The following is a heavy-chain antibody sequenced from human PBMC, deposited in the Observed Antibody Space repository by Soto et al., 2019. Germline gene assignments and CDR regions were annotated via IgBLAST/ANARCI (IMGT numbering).Heavy chain of an antibody. CDR2: IYYSGST. CDR1: GGSISSYY. J-gene: IGHJ6*02. D-gene: IGHD2-15*01. V-gene: IGHV4-59*01. CDR3: ARGYCSGGSCYYHSYYYYGMDV. Sequence: SETLSLTCTVSGGSISSYYWSWIRQPPGKGLEWIGYIYYSGSTNYNPSLKSRVTISVDTSKNQFSLKLSSVTAADTAVYYCARGYCSGGSCYYHSYYYYGMDVWGQGTKVTVSS.